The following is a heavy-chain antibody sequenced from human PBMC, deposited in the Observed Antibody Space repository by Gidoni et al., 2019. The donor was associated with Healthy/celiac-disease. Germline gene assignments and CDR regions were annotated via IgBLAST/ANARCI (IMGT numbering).Heavy chain of an antibody. V-gene: IGHV4-34*01. D-gene: IGHD1-7*01. J-gene: IGHJ4*02. CDR2: INHSGST. CDR3: ARGFRTGTTKD. Sequence: QVQLQQWGAGLLKPSETLSLTCAVYGGSFSGYYWSWIRQPPGKGLEWIGEINHSGSTNYNPSLKSRVTISVDTSKNQFSLKLSSVTAADTAVYYCARGFRTGTTKDWGQGTLVTVSS. CDR1: GGSFSGYY.